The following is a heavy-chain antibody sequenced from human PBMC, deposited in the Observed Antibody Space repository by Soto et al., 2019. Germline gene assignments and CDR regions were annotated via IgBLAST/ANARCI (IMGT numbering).Heavy chain of an antibody. V-gene: IGHV3-21*06. CDR3: ARESEDLTSNFDD. Sequence: PGGSLRLSCAASGFTFTRYSMNWVRQAPGKGLEWVSSISSTTNYIYYGDSMKGRFTISRDNAKNSLYLEMNSLRAEDTDVYYCARESEDLTSNFDDWGQGTLVTVSS. CDR1: GFTFTRYS. J-gene: IGHJ4*02. CDR2: ISSTTNYI.